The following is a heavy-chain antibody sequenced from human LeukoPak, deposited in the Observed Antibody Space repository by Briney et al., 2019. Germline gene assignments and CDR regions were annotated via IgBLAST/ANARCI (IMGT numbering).Heavy chain of an antibody. CDR2: INPNSGGT. D-gene: IGHD2-15*01. CDR3: ARDHLLDY. CDR1: GGTFSSYA. J-gene: IGHJ4*02. V-gene: IGHV1-2*02. Sequence: GASVKVSCKASGGTFSSYAISWVRQAPGQGLEWMGWINPNSGGTNYAQKFQGRVTMTRDTPISTAYMELSRLRSDDTAVYYCARDHLLDYWGQGTLVTVSS.